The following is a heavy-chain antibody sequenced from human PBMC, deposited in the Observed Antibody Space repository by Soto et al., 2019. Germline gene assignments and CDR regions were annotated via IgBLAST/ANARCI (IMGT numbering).Heavy chain of an antibody. CDR2: INHSGST. Sequence: PPGKGMEWIGEINHSGSTNYNPSLKSRVTIPVDTSKNQFSLKRSSVPSSATAVYYCARGLGYFSGGRWYSRY. V-gene: IGHV4-34*01. CDR3: ARGLGYFSGGRWYSRY. D-gene: IGHD2-15*01. J-gene: IGHJ2*01.